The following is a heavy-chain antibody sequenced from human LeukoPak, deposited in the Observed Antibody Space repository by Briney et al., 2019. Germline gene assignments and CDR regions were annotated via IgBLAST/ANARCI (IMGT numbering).Heavy chain of an antibody. CDR2: IYYSGST. J-gene: IGHJ6*02. CDR1: GGSISSYY. CDR3: ARDLGSSPLNYYYYGMDV. V-gene: IGHV4-59*01. D-gene: IGHD6-13*01. Sequence: SETLSLTCTVSGGSISSYYWSWIRQPPGKGLEWIGYIYYSGSTNYNPSLKSRVTISVDTSKNQFSLKLSSVTAADTAVYYCARDLGSSPLNYYYYGMDVWGQGTTVTVSS.